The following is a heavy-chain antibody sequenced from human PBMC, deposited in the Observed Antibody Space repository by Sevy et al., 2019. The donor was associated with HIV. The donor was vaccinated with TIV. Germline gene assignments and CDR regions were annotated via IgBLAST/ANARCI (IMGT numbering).Heavy chain of an antibody. V-gene: IGHV3-7*03. Sequence: GGSLRLSCAASGFTFSNYWMSWVRQAPGKGLEWVANLKLDGSEKYYVDSVKGRFTISRDNAKNSLYLQMNSLRAEDTALYYCARDCSSTSCLWGLDVWGQGTTVTVSS. D-gene: IGHD2-2*01. CDR3: ARDCSSTSCLWGLDV. J-gene: IGHJ6*02. CDR1: GFTFSNYW. CDR2: LKLDGSEK.